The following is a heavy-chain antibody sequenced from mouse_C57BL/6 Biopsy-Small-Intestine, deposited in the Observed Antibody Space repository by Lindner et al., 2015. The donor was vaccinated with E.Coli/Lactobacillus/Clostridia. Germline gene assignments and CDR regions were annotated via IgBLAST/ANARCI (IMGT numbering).Heavy chain of an antibody. CDR2: IYPGGGYT. CDR3: ARGYYEYFDV. V-gene: IGHV1-63*01. Sequence: VQLQESGAELVRPGTSVKMSCKASGYTFTNYWIGWAKQRPGHGLEWIGDIYPGGGYTNYNEKFKGKATLTADKSSSTAYMQFSSLTSEDSAIYYCARGYYEYFDVWGTGTTVTVSS. D-gene: IGHD2-3*01. J-gene: IGHJ1*03. CDR1: GYTFTNYW.